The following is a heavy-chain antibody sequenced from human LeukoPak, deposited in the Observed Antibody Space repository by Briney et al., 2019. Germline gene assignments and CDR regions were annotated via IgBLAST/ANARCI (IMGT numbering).Heavy chain of an antibody. Sequence: GASVKVSCKASGYTFTSYGISWVRQAPGQGLEWMGWISAYNGNTNYAQKLQGRVTMTTDTPTSTAYMELRSLRSDDTAVYYCARGHSNYYYDSSGYGDYWGQGTLVTVSS. CDR2: ISAYNGNT. CDR1: GYTFTSYG. D-gene: IGHD3-22*01. J-gene: IGHJ4*02. V-gene: IGHV1-18*01. CDR3: ARGHSNYYYDSSGYGDY.